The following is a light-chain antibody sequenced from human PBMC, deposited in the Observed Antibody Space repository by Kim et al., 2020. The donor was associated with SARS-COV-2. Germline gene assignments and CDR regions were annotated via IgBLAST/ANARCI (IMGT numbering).Light chain of an antibody. J-gene: IGLJ2*01. Sequence: QSALTQPASVSGSPGQSITISCTGTSSDVGASNYVSWYQQHPGKAPKLMIYDVSKRPSGVSNRFSGSKSGNTASLAISGLQAEDEADYYCTSSSYTSSYTLVFGGGTKLTVL. CDR3: TSSSYTSSYTLV. V-gene: IGLV2-14*03. CDR2: DVS. CDR1: SSDVGASNY.